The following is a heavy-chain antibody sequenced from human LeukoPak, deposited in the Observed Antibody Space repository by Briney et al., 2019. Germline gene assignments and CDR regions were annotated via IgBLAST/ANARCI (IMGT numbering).Heavy chain of an antibody. CDR1: GFTFSDTW. V-gene: IGHV3-7*01. CDR2: INKDGGQK. D-gene: IGHD3-10*01. Sequence: GGSLRLSCAASGFTFSDTWLSWVRQAPGKGLEWVANINKDGGQKYYVDSVKGRFTISRDNARNSLYLQLDSLRGDDTGVYYCARARGGRTYSEPGGYPVFESWGQGTLVTVSS. CDR3: ARARGGRTYSEPGGYPVFES. J-gene: IGHJ4*02.